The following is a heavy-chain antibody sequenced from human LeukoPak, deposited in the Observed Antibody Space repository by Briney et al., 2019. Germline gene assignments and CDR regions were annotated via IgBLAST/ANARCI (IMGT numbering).Heavy chain of an antibody. CDR3: AKGATIAATLGWFDP. CDR2: ISWNSGSI. D-gene: IGHD2-15*01. J-gene: IGHJ5*02. CDR1: GFTFDDYA. V-gene: IGHV3-9*01. Sequence: PGGSLRLSCAASGFTFDDYAMHWVRQAPGKGLEWVSGISWNSGSIGYADSVKGRFTISRDNAKNSLYLQMNSLRAEDTALYYCAKGATIAATLGWFDPWGREPWSPSPQ.